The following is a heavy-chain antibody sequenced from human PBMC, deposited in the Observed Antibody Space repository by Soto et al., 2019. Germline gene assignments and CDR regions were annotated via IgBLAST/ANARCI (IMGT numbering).Heavy chain of an antibody. CDR1: GFTLSSYS. CDR3: ARSRKVVPAAIRVGYYFDY. Sequence: PGGSLRLSCAASGFTLSSYSMNWVRKAPGKGLEWVSSISSSSSYIYYADSVKGRFTISRDNAKNSLYLQMNSLRAEDTAVYYCARSRKVVPAAIRVGYYFDYWGQGTLVTVSS. V-gene: IGHV3-21*01. J-gene: IGHJ4*02. D-gene: IGHD2-2*02. CDR2: ISSSSSYI.